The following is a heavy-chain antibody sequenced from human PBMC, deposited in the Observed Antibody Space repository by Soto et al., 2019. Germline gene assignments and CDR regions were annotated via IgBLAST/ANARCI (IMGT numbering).Heavy chain of an antibody. V-gene: IGHV5-10-1*01. CDR2: IDPTDSFT. CDR3: ARPASGGSRDAFDV. CDR1: GYKFTTFW. J-gene: IGHJ3*01. D-gene: IGHD2-15*01. Sequence: PGESLKISCKASGYKFTTFWLNWARQTPGKGLEWLGRIDPTDSFTNYSPPFEGHVTISVDRSISTAYLQWNSLQASDTAIYYCARPASGGSRDAFDVWGQGTTVTVS.